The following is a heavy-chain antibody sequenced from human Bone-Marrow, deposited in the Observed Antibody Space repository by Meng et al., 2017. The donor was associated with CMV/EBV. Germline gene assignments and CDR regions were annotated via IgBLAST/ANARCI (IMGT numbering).Heavy chain of an antibody. Sequence: GESLKISCAASGSTFSSYWMHWVRQAPGKGLVWVSRINSDGSSTSYADSVKGRFTISRDNAKNTLYLQMNSLRAEDTAVYYCARVSSSWYYYYGMDVWGQGTTVTVSS. J-gene: IGHJ6*02. CDR1: GSTFSSYW. D-gene: IGHD6-13*01. V-gene: IGHV3-74*01. CDR2: INSDGSST. CDR3: ARVSSSWYYYYGMDV.